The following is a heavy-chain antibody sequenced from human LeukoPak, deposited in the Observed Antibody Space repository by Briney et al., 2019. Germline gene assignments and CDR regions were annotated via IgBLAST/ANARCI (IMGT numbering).Heavy chain of an antibody. CDR3: AKDLTGIVGATSGIDY. J-gene: IGHJ4*02. CDR1: GFPFSSYW. Sequence: GGSLRLSCAASGFPFSSYWMAWVRQAPGKGLEWVASIKQDGGETFYVDSVKGRFTISRDNAKNSLYLQMNSLRAEDTALYYCAKDLTGIVGATSGIDYWGQGTLVTVSS. D-gene: IGHD1-26*01. V-gene: IGHV3-7*03. CDR2: IKQDGGET.